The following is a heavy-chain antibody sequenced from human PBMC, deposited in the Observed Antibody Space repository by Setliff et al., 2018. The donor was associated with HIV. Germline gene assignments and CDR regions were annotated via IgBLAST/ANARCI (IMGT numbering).Heavy chain of an antibody. CDR3: ARGISTNAYWHGAPYNWFDP. D-gene: IGHD3-16*01. V-gene: IGHV4-39*07. Sequence: SETLSLTCTVSGDSISSSAYYWGWIRQPPEKGLEWIGSMHNSGSTYYNPSGKSRVTISVDTSKNQFSLRLKSGTAADTAIYYCARGISTNAYWHGAPYNWFDPWGQGILVTVSS. J-gene: IGHJ5*02. CDR2: MHNSGST. CDR1: GDSISSSAYY.